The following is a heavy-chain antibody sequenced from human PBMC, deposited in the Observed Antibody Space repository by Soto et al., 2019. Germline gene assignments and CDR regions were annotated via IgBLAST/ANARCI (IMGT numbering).Heavy chain of an antibody. CDR2: ISAYNGNT. CDR3: ASPYYYGSGSYFPGAFDI. Sequence: ASVKVSCKASGYTFTSNGISWVRQAPGQGLEWMGWISAYNGNTNYAQKLQGRVTMTTDTSTSTAYMELRSLRSDDTAVYYCASPYYYGSGSYFPGAFDIWGQGTMVTVSS. J-gene: IGHJ3*02. V-gene: IGHV1-18*01. D-gene: IGHD3-10*01. CDR1: GYTFTSNG.